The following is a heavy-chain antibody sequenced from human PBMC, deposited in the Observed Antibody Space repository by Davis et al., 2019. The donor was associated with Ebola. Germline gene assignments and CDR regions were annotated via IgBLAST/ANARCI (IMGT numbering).Heavy chain of an antibody. CDR1: GFTFDDYG. CDR2: INWNGGST. Sequence: PGGSLRLSCAASGFTFDDYGMSWVRQAPGKGLEWVSGINWNGGSTGYADSVKGRFTISRDNAKNSLYLQMNSLRAEDTALYYCARGGLQWLVPYYFDYWGQGTLVTVSS. V-gene: IGHV3-20*04. CDR3: ARGGLQWLVPYYFDY. J-gene: IGHJ4*02. D-gene: IGHD6-19*01.